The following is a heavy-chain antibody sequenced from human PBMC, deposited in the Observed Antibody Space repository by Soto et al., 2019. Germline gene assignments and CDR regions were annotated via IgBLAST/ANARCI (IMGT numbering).Heavy chain of an antibody. Sequence: SETLSLTCAVYGGSFSGYYWSWIRQPPGKGLEWIGEINHSGSTNYNPSLKSRVTISVDTSKNQFSLKLSSVTAADTAVYYCARGRDDYIWGSYRYSSYVYWGQGTLVTVSS. CDR3: ARGRDDYIWGSYRYSSYVY. V-gene: IGHV4-34*01. CDR2: INHSGST. D-gene: IGHD3-16*02. J-gene: IGHJ4*02. CDR1: GGSFSGYY.